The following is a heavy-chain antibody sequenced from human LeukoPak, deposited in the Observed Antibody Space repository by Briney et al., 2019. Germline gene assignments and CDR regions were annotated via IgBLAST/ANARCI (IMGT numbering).Heavy chain of an antibody. CDR1: GFTFSSYA. CDR2: ISGSGGST. V-gene: IGHV3-23*01. D-gene: IGHD3-3*01. CDR3: AKDLRVHQYYYDFWERHAFDI. Sequence: GGSLRLSCAASGFTFSSYAMSWVRQAPGKGLEWVSAISGSGGSTYYADSVKGRFTISRDNSKNTLYLQMNSLRAEDTAVYYCAKDLRVHQYYYDFWERHAFDIWGQGTLVTVSS. J-gene: IGHJ4*02.